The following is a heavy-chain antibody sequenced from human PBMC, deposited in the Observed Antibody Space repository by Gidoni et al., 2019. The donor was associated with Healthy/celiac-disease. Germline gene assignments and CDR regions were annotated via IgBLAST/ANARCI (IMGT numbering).Heavy chain of an antibody. CDR2: IIPIFGTA. V-gene: IGHV1-69*06. Sequence: QVHLVQSGAEAKKPGSSVKVYCKASGGTFSSYAISWVRQAPGQGLEWMGGIIPIFGTANYAQKFQGRVTITADKSTSTAYMELSSLRSDDTAVYYCARISYYYGSGSFSSMDVWGQGTTVTVSS. CDR3: ARISYYYGSGSFSSMDV. D-gene: IGHD3-10*01. CDR1: GGTFSSYA. J-gene: IGHJ6*02.